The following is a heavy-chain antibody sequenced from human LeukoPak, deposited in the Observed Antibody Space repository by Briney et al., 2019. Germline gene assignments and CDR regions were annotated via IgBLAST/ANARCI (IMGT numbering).Heavy chain of an antibody. CDR1: GFTLSSFG. CDR3: ARERINYYDGSGYSSVH. J-gene: IGHJ4*02. D-gene: IGHD3-22*01. CDR2: ISSSSSYI. V-gene: IGHV3-21*01. Sequence: GGSLRLSCTASGFTLSSFGMHWVRQAPGKGLEWVSSISSSSSYIYYADSVKGRFTISRDNAKDSLYLQMNSLRAEDTAVYYCARERINYYDGSGYSSVHWGQGTLVTVSS.